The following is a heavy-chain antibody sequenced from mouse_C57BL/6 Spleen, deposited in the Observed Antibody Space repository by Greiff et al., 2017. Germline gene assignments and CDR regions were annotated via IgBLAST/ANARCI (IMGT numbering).Heavy chain of an antibody. J-gene: IGHJ4*01. CDR1: GYTFTSYW. V-gene: IGHV1-52*01. CDR2: IDPSDSET. D-gene: IGHD1-1*01. Sequence: VKLQQPGAELVRPGSSVKLSCKASGYTFTSYWMHWVKQRPIQGLEWIGNIDPSDSETHYNQKFKDKATLTVDKSSSTAYMQLSSLTSEDSAVYYCARLYYGSSYYYAMDYWGQGTSVTVSS. CDR3: ARLYYGSSYYYAMDY.